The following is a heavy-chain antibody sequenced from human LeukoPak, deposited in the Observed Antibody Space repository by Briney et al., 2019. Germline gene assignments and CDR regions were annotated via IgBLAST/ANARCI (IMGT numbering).Heavy chain of an antibody. J-gene: IGHJ3*02. CDR1: GSSISSTYY. CDR3: ARNNTRTVSRGSSRRRANAFDI. CDR2: FYNSGST. Sequence: SEALSLTCAVSGSSISSTYYWGWIRQPPGKGLKWIGSFYNSGSTYYNPSLRSRVTISVDTSKNQFSLRLRSVTAADTAVYYCARNNTRTVSRGSSRRRANAFDIWGQGTMVTVSS. D-gene: IGHD6-13*01. V-gene: IGHV4-38-2*01.